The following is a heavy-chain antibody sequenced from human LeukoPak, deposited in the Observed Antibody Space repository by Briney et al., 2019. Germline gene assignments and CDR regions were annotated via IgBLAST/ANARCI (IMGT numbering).Heavy chain of an antibody. V-gene: IGHV1-18*01. CDR3: ARDQDRIAARRDLAGY. CDR2: ISAYNGNT. J-gene: IGHJ4*02. Sequence: GASVKVSCKASGYTFISYGISWVRQAPGQGLEWMGWISAYNGNTNYAQKLQGRVTMTTDTSTSTAYMELRGLRSDDTAVYYCARDQDRIAARRDLAGYWGQGTLVTVSS. CDR1: GYTFISYG. D-gene: IGHD6-6*01.